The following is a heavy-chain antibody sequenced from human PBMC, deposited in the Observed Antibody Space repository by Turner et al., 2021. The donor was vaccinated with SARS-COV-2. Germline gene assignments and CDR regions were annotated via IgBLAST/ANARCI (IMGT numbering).Heavy chain of an antibody. V-gene: IGHV5-51*03. CDR1: GYSFTNYW. Sequence: EVQLEQSGAEVKKPGESLKISCKASGYSFTNYWIAWVRQMPGKGLEWMGFIKPGDSDVRYSPSFQGQVTISADKSISTAYLQWSSVEASDTAIYYCARSVWIHDYWGQGTLVTVSS. CDR2: IKPGDSDV. D-gene: IGHD6-25*01. CDR3: ARSVWIHDY. J-gene: IGHJ4*02.